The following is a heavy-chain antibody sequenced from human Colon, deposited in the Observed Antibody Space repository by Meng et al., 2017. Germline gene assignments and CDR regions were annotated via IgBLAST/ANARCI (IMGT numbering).Heavy chain of an antibody. Sequence: SQTRSLTGAISGDSVSSNSAVWVWIRQSPSGGLEWLGRTWYKSKWNSDDALSVKSRITIEADTSKNQFSLHLKSVTPEDTAVYYCARRWYYGSGFWTDAFDVWGQGTMVTVSS. V-gene: IGHV6-1*01. CDR2: TWYKSKWNS. CDR1: GDSVSSNSAV. CDR3: ARRWYYGSGFWTDAFDV. D-gene: IGHD3-10*01. J-gene: IGHJ3*01.